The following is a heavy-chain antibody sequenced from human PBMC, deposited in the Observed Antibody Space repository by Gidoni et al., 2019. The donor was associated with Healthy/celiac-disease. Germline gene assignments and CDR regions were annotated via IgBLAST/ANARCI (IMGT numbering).Heavy chain of an antibody. CDR2: IYYSGST. V-gene: IGHV4-39*01. J-gene: IGHJ4*02. CDR1: GGSIRSSSYY. D-gene: IGHD2-2*01. Sequence: QLQLQESGPGLVKPSETLSLTCTVSGGSIRSSSYYWGWIRHPPGKGLEWIGSIYYSGSTYYNPSLKSRVTISVDTSKNQFSLKLSSVTAADTAVYYCARHPSDIVVVPAASDYWGQGTLVTVSS. CDR3: ARHPSDIVVVPAASDY.